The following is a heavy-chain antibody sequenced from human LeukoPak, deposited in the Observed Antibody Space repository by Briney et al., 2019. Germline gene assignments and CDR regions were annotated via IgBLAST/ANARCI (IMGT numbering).Heavy chain of an antibody. V-gene: IGHV3-15*01. D-gene: IGHD6-13*01. CDR2: IKSKTDGGTT. CDR3: TTELVVVPAAISAGYSSSWYLYYFDY. J-gene: IGHJ4*02. Sequence: SGGSLRLSCAASGFTFSNAWMSLVRQAPGKGLEWVGRIKSKTDGGTTDYAAPVKGRFTISRDDSKNTLYLQMNSLKTEDTAVYYCTTELVVVPAAISAGYSSSWYLYYFDYWGQGTLVTVSS. CDR1: GFTFSNAW.